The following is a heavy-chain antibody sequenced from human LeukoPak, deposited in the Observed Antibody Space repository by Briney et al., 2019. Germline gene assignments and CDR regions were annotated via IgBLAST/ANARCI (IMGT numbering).Heavy chain of an antibody. CDR1: GGSISSYY. CDR2: IYTSGTT. V-gene: IGHV4-4*07. CDR3: ARTSPRAATFDY. D-gene: IGHD2-15*01. Sequence: SETLSLTCAVSGGSISSYYWSWIRQPAGKGLEWIGRIYTSGTTNYNPSLKSRVTMSVDTSKNQSSLNLNSVTAADTAVYYCARTSPRAATFDYWGQGTLVTVSS. J-gene: IGHJ4*02.